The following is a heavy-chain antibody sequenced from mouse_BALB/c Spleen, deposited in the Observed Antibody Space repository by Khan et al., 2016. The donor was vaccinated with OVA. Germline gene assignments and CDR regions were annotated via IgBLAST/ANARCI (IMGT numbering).Heavy chain of an antibody. CDR2: IHSGGATT. CDR3: TRRPGYVDV. CDR1: GFTFSSYD. V-gene: IGHV5-12-1*01. Sequence: EVELVESGGGLVKPGGSLKLSCTASGFTFSSYDMSWVRQTPEQRLEWVAYIHSGGATTYSPDTVKGRFTISRDNAKNTLYLQMSSLKSEDTAIYYCTRRPGYVDVWGAGTTVTVSA. J-gene: IGHJ1*01.